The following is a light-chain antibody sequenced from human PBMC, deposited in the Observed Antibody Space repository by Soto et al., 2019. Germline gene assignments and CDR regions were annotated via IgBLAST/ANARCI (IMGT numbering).Light chain of an antibody. Sequence: QSALTQPPSVSAAPGQKVTISCSGGSSNIGNNFVSWYQKLPGTAPKLLIYDNDKRPSGIPERFSGSKSVTSATLGITGLQTGDEGDYYCATWDSSLSAYVFGTGTKVTVL. J-gene: IGLJ1*01. CDR2: DND. V-gene: IGLV1-51*01. CDR3: ATWDSSLSAYV. CDR1: SSNIGNNF.